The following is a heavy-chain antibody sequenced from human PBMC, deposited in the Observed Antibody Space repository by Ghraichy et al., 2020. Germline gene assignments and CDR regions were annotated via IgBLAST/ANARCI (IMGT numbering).Heavy chain of an antibody. Sequence: GGSLRLSCAASGFTFSSYSMNWVRQAPGKGLEWVSYISSSSSTIYYADSVKGRFTISRDNAKNSLYLQMNSLRDEDTAVYYCARDQYGTTVTTPFDYWGQGTLVTVSS. CDR3: ARDQYGTTVTTPFDY. V-gene: IGHV3-48*02. D-gene: IGHD4-17*01. CDR2: ISSSSSTI. CDR1: GFTFSSYS. J-gene: IGHJ4*02.